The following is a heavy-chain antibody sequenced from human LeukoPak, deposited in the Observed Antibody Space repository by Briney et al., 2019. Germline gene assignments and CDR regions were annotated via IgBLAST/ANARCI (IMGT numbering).Heavy chain of an antibody. J-gene: IGHJ4*02. CDR1: GFTFSSYW. V-gene: IGHV3-74*01. CDR3: ARDRIRDSSGAPFDY. Sequence: GGSLRLSCAASGFTFSSYWMHWVRQAPGKGLVWVSRINSDESTTNYADSVKGRFTISRDNAENTLYLQMNSLRAEDTAVYYCARDRIRDSSGAPFDYWGQGTLVTVSS. CDR2: INSDESTT. D-gene: IGHD3-22*01.